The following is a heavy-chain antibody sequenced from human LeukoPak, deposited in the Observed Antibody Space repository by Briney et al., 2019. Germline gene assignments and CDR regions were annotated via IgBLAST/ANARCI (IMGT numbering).Heavy chain of an antibody. V-gene: IGHV3-48*04. CDR2: ISFSSRTV. CDR1: GFDFKTYS. CDR3: ERPAAMVRYFDY. Sequence: GGSLRLSCVASGFDFKTYSMNWVRQAPGEGLEWIPYISFSSRTVYYTDSVKGRFTISRDNAKISLYLQINNLRAEDTAVYYCERPAAMVRYFDYWGQGTLVTVSS. D-gene: IGHD5-18*01. J-gene: IGHJ4*02.